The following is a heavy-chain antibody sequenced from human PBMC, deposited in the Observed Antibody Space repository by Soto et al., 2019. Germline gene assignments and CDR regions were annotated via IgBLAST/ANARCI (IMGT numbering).Heavy chain of an antibody. V-gene: IGHV4-39*01. Sequence: QLQLQESGPGLVKPSETLSLICTVSGGSISSSMYYWGWNRHPPRKGLEWMGNIYFDANTYYDPSLKSRFTIPLHPSKNQFALKLNSVTAADTSMYYCATIGVSYTYCGQGTLVTVSS. CDR3: ATIGVSYTY. J-gene: IGHJ4*02. CDR2: IYFDANT. D-gene: IGHD1-26*01. CDR1: GGSISSSMYY.